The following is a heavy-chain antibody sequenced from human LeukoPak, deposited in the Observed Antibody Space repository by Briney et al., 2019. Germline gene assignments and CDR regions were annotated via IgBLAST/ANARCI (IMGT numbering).Heavy chain of an antibody. CDR3: ARGGYSGSYYSVPRPIDY. V-gene: IGHV4-34*01. J-gene: IGHJ4*02. CDR1: GGSFSGYY. D-gene: IGHD1-26*01. Sequence: SETLSLTCAVYGGSFSGYYWSWIRQPPGKGLEWIGEINHSGSTNYNPSLKSRVTISVDTSKNQFSLKLSSVTAADTAVYYCARGGYSGSYYSVPRPIDYWGQGTLVTVSS. CDR2: INHSGST.